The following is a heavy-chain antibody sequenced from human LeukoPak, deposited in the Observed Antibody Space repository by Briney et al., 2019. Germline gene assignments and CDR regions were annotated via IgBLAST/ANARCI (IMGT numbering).Heavy chain of an antibody. D-gene: IGHD1-26*01. CDR3: ANRGAEVGATVAPGDY. Sequence: GGSLRLSCAASGFTFSGSGMHWVRQASGKGLAWVGRIRTKAKSYATAYGASVKGRFTISRDNSKNTLYLQMNSLRAEDTAVYYCANRGAEVGATVAPGDYWGQGTLVTVSS. CDR1: GFTFSGSG. CDR2: IRTKAKSYAT. J-gene: IGHJ4*02. V-gene: IGHV3-73*01.